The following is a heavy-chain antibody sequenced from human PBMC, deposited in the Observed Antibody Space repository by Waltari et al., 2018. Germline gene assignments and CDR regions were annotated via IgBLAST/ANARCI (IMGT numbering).Heavy chain of an antibody. V-gene: IGHV3-21*01. CDR3: ARDRLAVADAFDI. CDR1: GFTFSSHS. Sequence: EVQLVESGGGLVKPGGSLRLSCAASGFTFSSHSLNWVRQAPGKGLEWVSSISSSSSYIYYADSVKGRFTISRDNAKNSLYLQMNSLRAEDKAVYYCARDRLAVADAFDIWGQGTMVTVSS. J-gene: IGHJ3*02. D-gene: IGHD6-19*01. CDR2: ISSSSSYI.